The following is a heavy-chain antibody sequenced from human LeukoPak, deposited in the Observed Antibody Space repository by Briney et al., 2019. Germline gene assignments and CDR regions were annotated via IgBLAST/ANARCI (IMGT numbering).Heavy chain of an antibody. CDR1: GFTFSSYG. Sequence: GGSLRLSCAASGFTFSSYGMHWVRQAPGKGLEWVAVIWYDGSNKYYADSVKGRFTISRDNSKNTLYLQMNSLRTEDTAVYYCARDGGWFGELLGSYFDYWGQGTLVTVSS. CDR2: IWYDGSNK. CDR3: ARDGGWFGELLGSYFDY. J-gene: IGHJ4*02. D-gene: IGHD3-10*01. V-gene: IGHV3-33*01.